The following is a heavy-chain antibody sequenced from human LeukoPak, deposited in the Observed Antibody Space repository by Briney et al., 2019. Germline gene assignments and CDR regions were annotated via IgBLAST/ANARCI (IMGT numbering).Heavy chain of an antibody. CDR2: ISAYNGNT. V-gene: IGHV1-18*01. Sequence: ASVKVPCKASGYTFTSYGISWVRQAPGQGLEWMGWISAYNGNTNYAQKLQGRVTMTTDTSTSTAYMELRSLRSDDTAVYYCARGSKGSYYDSSGYYFDYWGQGTLVTVSS. J-gene: IGHJ4*02. D-gene: IGHD3-22*01. CDR3: ARGSKGSYYDSSGYYFDY. CDR1: GYTFTSYG.